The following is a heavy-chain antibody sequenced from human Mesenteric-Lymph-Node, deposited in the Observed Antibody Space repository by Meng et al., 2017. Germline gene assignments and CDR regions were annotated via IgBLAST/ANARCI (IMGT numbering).Heavy chain of an antibody. J-gene: IGHJ4*02. CDR2: INPSGGST. CDR3: ARGGYCSSTSCYGLVGHYFDY. V-gene: IGHV1-46*01. D-gene: IGHD2-2*01. CDR1: GYTFTSYY. Sequence: ASVKVSCKASGYTFTSYYMHWVRQAPGQGFEWMGIINPSGGSTSYAQKFQGRVTMTRDTSTSTVYMELSSLRSEDTAVYYYARGGYCSSTSCYGLVGHYFDYWGQGTLVTVSS.